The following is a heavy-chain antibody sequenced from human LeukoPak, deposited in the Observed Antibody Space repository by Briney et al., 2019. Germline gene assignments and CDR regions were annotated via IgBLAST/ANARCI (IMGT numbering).Heavy chain of an antibody. D-gene: IGHD3-9*01. V-gene: IGHV3-30-3*01. CDR2: ISYDGSNK. CDR3: VRGLGGRRGFDF. Sequence: PGGSLRLSCAASGFTFSSYAMHWVRQAPGKGLEWVAVISYDGSNKYYADSVKGRFTISRDNSKNTLFLQMDSLGAEDTAVYYCVRGLGGRRGFDFWGQGTLVTVSS. CDR1: GFTFSSYA. J-gene: IGHJ4*02.